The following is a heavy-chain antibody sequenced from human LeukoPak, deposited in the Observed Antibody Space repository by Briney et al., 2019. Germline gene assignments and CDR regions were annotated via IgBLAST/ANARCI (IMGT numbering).Heavy chain of an antibody. CDR1: GGSISSYY. Sequence: PSETLSLTCTVSGGSISSYYWSWIRQPPGKGLEWIGYIYCSGSTNYNPSLRSRVTISVDTSKNQFSLKLSSVTAADTAVYYCARGQLRYFDRPSAFDIWGQGTMVTVSS. CDR3: ARGQLRYFDRPSAFDI. CDR2: IYCSGST. V-gene: IGHV4-59*01. D-gene: IGHD3-9*01. J-gene: IGHJ3*02.